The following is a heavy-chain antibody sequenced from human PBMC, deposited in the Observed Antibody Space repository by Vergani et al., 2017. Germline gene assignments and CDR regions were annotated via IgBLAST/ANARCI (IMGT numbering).Heavy chain of an antibody. D-gene: IGHD5-12*01. V-gene: IGHV3-33*01. Sequence: QVQLVESGGGVVQPGRSLRLSCAASGFTFNQYGMHWVRQAPGKGLEWVAVTWYDGNNKQYADSVKGRFTISRDNSKSTMYLQLNSLRAEDTAVYYCARVEGYSGIYWGQGTLVTVSS. CDR3: ARVEGYSGIY. CDR2: TWYDGNNK. J-gene: IGHJ4*02. CDR1: GFTFNQYG.